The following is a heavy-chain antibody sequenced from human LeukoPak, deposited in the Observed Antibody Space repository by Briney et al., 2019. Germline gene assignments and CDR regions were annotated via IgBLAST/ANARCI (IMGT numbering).Heavy chain of an antibody. V-gene: IGHV5-51*01. J-gene: IGHJ4*02. CDR3: ARQKIVDYYGSGSYPDY. Sequence: GESLNISCTGSGYSSTSYWIGWGRQMPGKGLEWMGIIYPGDSDTRYSTSLQGQVTISADKSITTAYLQWSSLKASDTAMYYCARQKIVDYYGSGSYPDYWGQGTLVTVSS. D-gene: IGHD3-10*01. CDR1: GYSSTSYW. CDR2: IYPGDSDT.